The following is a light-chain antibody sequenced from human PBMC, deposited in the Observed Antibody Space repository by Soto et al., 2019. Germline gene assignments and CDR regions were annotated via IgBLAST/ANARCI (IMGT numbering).Light chain of an antibody. CDR2: GAS. Sequence: EIVMTQSPATLSVSPGETVTLSCRASQSVSNNYLAWYQQKPGQAPRLLIYGASNRATGIPDRFSGSGSGTDFTLTISRLEPGDFALYFCQQYGSSAPITFGQGTRLEIK. CDR1: QSVSNNY. CDR3: QQYGSSAPIT. J-gene: IGKJ5*01. V-gene: IGKV3-20*01.